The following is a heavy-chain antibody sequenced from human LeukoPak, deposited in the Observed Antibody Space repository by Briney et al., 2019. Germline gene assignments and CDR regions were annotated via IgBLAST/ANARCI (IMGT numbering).Heavy chain of an antibody. D-gene: IGHD3-16*02. J-gene: IGHJ4*02. V-gene: IGHV3-30*02. CDR2: IRYDGSNK. CDR3: AKDIGSHFNPHYFDY. CDR1: GFTFNSYG. Sequence: GGSLRLSCAASGFTFNSYGMHWVRQAPGKGLEWVAFIRYDGSNKYYADSVKGRFTISRDNSKNTLYLQMNSLRAEDTAVYYCAKDIGSHFNPHYFDYWGQGTLVTVSS.